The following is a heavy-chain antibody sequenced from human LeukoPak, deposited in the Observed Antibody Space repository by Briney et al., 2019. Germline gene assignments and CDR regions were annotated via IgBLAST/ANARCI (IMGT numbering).Heavy chain of an antibody. CDR3: ARGTWGYGVLFDY. D-gene: IGHD3-10*01. V-gene: IGHV4-30-4*01. CDR2: IYYSGST. Sequence: PSETLSLTCTVSGVSISSGDYYWSWIRQPPGKGLEWIGYIYYSGSTYYNPSLKSRVTISVGTSKNQFSLKLSSVTAADTAVYYCARGTWGYGVLFDYWGQGTLVTVSS. J-gene: IGHJ4*02. CDR1: GVSISSGDYY.